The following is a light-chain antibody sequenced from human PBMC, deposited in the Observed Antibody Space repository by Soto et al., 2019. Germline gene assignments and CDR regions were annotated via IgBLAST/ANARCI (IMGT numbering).Light chain of an antibody. CDR3: SSYTTTTRL. V-gene: IGLV2-14*01. Sequence: QPVLTQPASVSGSPGQSITISCTGTSSDIGSNNYVSWFQQRPGKAPTLLIYEVSNRPSGVSTHFSGSKSGNTASLTISGLLPEDEAEYYCSSYTTTTRLFGGGTKLTVL. J-gene: IGLJ3*02. CDR2: EVS. CDR1: SSDIGSNNY.